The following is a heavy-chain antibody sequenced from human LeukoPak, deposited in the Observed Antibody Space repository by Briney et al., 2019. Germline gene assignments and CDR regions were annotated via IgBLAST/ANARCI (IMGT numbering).Heavy chain of an antibody. CDR3: ARGGDIVVVPAAARNYYYYMDV. CDR2: INHIGST. J-gene: IGHJ6*03. Sequence: TSETLSLTCAVYGGSFSGYYWSWIRQPPGKGLDWIGEINHIGSTNYNPSLKSRVTISVDTSKNQFSLKLSSVTAADTAVYYCARGGDIVVVPAAARNYYYYMDVWGKGTTVTVSS. CDR1: GGSFSGYY. V-gene: IGHV4-34*01. D-gene: IGHD2-2*01.